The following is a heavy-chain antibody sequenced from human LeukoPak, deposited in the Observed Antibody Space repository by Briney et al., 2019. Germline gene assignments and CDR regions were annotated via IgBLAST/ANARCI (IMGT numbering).Heavy chain of an antibody. CDR3: ASSLYSHGSYYFDY. CDR1: GGSISSYY. CDR2: IYYSGST. V-gene: IGHV4-59*01. Sequence: LETLSLTCTVSGGSISSYYWSWIREPPGKGLEWIVYIYYSGSTNYNPSLKSRVTISVDTCQNQFSLKLSSVTAADTAVYYCASSLYSHGSYYFDYWGQGTLVTVSS. J-gene: IGHJ4*02. D-gene: IGHD5-18*01.